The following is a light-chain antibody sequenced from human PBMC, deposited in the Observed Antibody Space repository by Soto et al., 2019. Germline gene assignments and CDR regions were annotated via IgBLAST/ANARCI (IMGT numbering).Light chain of an antibody. J-gene: IGLJ3*02. CDR3: SSYTNSITHV. V-gene: IGLV2-14*03. CDR2: GVS. Sequence: QSALTQSASVSGSPGQSITISCTGTSSDVGGYDYVSWYQQHPGKAPKLMIYGVSNRPSGVSNRFSGSKSGNTASLTISGLQAEDEADYYCSSYTNSITHVFGGGTKLTVL. CDR1: SSDVGGYDY.